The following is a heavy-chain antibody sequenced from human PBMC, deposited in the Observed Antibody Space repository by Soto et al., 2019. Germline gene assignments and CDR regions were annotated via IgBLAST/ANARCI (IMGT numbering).Heavy chain of an antibody. Sequence: PGGSLRLSCVASGFTFSRHWMHWVRQAPGRGLVWVSRINKDGSDTTYADSVRGRLTISRDNARNTLYLQLNSLRAEDTAVYYCARGDGYISYYYGMDVWGQRTTVTVSS. J-gene: IGHJ6*02. CDR3: ARGDGYISYYYGMDV. V-gene: IGHV3-74*01. CDR1: GFTFSRHW. CDR2: INKDGSDT. D-gene: IGHD5-12*01.